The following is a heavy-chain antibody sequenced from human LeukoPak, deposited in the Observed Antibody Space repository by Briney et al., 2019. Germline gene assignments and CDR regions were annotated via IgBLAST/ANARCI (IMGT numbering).Heavy chain of an antibody. CDR3: ARGSSGPFDY. D-gene: IGHD6-19*01. CDR1: GFTFSSYW. J-gene: IGHJ4*02. V-gene: IGHV3-74*01. CDR2: INSDGSST. Sequence: GGSLRLSCAASGFTFSSYWMHWVRQAPGKGLAWVSRINSDGSSTSYADSVKGRFTISRDNAKNTLYLQMNSLRAEDTAVYYCARGSSGPFDYWGQGTLVTVSS.